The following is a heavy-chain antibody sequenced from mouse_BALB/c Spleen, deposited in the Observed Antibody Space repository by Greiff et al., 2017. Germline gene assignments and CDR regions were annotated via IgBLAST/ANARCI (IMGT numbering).Heavy chain of an antibody. V-gene: IGHV5-4*02. Sequence: EVKLMESGGGLVKPGGSLKLSCAASGFTFSDYYMYWVRQTPEKRLEWVATISDGGSYTYYPDSVKGRFTISRDNAKNNLYLQMSSLKSEDTAMYYCARVGDYYGSSYFDYWGQGTTLTVAS. D-gene: IGHD1-1*01. CDR1: GFTFSDYY. CDR3: ARVGDYYGSSYFDY. CDR2: ISDGGSYT. J-gene: IGHJ2*01.